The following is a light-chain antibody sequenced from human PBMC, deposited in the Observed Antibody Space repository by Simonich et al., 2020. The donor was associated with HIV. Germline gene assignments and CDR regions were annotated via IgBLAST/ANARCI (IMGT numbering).Light chain of an antibody. J-gene: IGLJ3*02. Sequence: QSVLTQPPSVSGAPGQRVTIACTGSSSNIGAGYDVHWYKQLPGTAPKLLTYGKTNRPAGVPDRFSCSKSGTSASLAITGLQAEDEADYYCQSYDSSLSGSQVFGGGTKLTVL. CDR2: GKT. V-gene: IGLV1-40*01. CDR1: SSNIGAGYD. CDR3: QSYDSSLSGSQV.